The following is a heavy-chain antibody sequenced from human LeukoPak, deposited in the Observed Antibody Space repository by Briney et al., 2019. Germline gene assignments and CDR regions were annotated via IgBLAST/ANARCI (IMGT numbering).Heavy chain of an antibody. Sequence: SETLSLTCAVYGGSFSGYYWSWIRQPPGKGLEGIGEINHSGSTNYNPSLKSRVTISVDTSKNQFSLKLSSVTAADTAVYYCARVARTMVRGVIDYWGQGTLVTVSS. CDR2: INHSGST. CDR1: GGSFSGYY. J-gene: IGHJ4*02. V-gene: IGHV4-34*01. D-gene: IGHD3-10*01. CDR3: ARVARTMVRGVIDY.